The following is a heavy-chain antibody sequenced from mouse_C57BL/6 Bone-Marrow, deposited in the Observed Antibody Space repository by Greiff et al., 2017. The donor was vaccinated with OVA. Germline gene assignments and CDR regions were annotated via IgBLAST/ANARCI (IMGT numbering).Heavy chain of an antibody. CDR1: GFTFSDYG. J-gene: IGHJ3*01. CDR2: ISSGSSTI. CDR3: ASLDGWFAY. V-gene: IGHV5-17*01. Sequence: EVKVVESGGGFVKPGGSLKLSCAASGFTFSDYGMHWVRQAPEKGLEWVAYISSGSSTIYYADTVKGRFTISRDNAKNTLFLQMTSLRSEDTAMYYCASLDGWFAYWGQGTLVTVSA.